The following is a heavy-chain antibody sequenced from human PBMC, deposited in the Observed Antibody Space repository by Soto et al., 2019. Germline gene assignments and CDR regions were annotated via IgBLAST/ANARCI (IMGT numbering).Heavy chain of an antibody. V-gene: IGHV1-69*01. Sequence: QVQLVQSGAEVKKTGSSVKVSCKASGGTFSTFGISWVRQAPGQGLEWMGGIIPFFGTANYAQKFQDRMTITAHEYTTTVYMDLRSLRSDDTAMYYCARSAPMDAGDKYYFDFWGQGALVTVS. CDR1: GGTFSTFG. J-gene: IGHJ4*02. CDR3: ARSAPMDAGDKYYFDF. CDR2: IIPFFGTA. D-gene: IGHD3-16*01.